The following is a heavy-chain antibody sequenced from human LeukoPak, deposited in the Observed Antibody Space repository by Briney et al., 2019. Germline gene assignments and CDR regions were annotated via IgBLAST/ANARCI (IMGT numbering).Heavy chain of an antibody. Sequence: ASVKVSCKASGYTFTTHYIHWVRQAPGQGLEWMGIINPSDGGASYAQKFQGRLTMSRDTSTTTLYMELSSLRSEDTAIYYCARKAPHDSSGWYFDLWGRGTLVTVSS. V-gene: IGHV1-46*01. D-gene: IGHD3-22*01. CDR1: GYTFTTHY. CDR2: INPSDGGA. J-gene: IGHJ2*01. CDR3: ARKAPHDSSGWYFDL.